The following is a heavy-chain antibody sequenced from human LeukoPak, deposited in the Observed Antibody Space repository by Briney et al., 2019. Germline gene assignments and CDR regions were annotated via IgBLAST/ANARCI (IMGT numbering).Heavy chain of an antibody. CDR3: ARVKTPVVPFAY. D-gene: IGHD4-23*01. CDR1: VCTFSSYA. Sequence: SSGKVSCKAAVCTFSSYAITWVRQAPGQALEYMGGIIPIFGAGNYAQKVQCRVTITTDESTSTTYMQLSSLRSEDTAVDYFARVKTPVVPFAYSGEGTPVTPSS. J-gene: IGHJ1*01. V-gene: IGHV1-69*05. CDR2: IIPIFGAG.